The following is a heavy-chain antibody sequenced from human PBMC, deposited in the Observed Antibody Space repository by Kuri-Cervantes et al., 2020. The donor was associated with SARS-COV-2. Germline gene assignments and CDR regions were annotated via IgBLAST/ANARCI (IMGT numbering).Heavy chain of an antibody. D-gene: IGHD2-8*01. CDR2: ISHSGSTI. CDR1: GFIFSNYA. Sequence: GESLKISCAASGFIFSNYAMSWVRQAPGKGLEWVSTISHSGSTIHYADSVKGRFTISRDSSRNTLYLQMNSLRAEDTAVFYCARPDCTINGVCFMDVWGQGTTVTVSS. J-gene: IGHJ6*02. CDR3: ARPDCTINGVCFMDV. V-gene: IGHV3-23*01.